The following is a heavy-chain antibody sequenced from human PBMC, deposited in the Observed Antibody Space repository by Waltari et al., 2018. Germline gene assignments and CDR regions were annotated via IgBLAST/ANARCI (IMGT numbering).Heavy chain of an antibody. D-gene: IGHD3-3*01. CDR3: AKSTNYDFWSGYYRG. Sequence: EVQLVESGGGLVQPGRSLRLSCAASGFTFDDYAMHWVRQAPGKGLEWVSGISWNSGSIGYADSVKCRFTISRDNAKNSLYLQMNSLRAEDTALYYCAKSTNYDFWSGYYRGWGQGTLVTVSS. CDR1: GFTFDDYA. V-gene: IGHV3-9*01. CDR2: ISWNSGSI. J-gene: IGHJ4*02.